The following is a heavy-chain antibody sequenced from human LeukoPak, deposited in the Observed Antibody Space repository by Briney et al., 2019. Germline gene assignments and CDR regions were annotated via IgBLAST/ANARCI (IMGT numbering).Heavy chain of an antibody. CDR2: VSAGNGET. J-gene: IGHJ5*02. Sequence: VASVKVSCKASGYSFNTYGISWVRQAPGQGLEWMGWVSAGNGETNYAQKFQGRVTMTTDTSTSTAYMELRSLRSDDTAVYYCARDYQLLLLWDCFDPWGQGTLVSVSS. D-gene: IGHD2-2*01. CDR3: ARDYQLLLLWDCFDP. V-gene: IGHV1-18*01. CDR1: GYSFNTYG.